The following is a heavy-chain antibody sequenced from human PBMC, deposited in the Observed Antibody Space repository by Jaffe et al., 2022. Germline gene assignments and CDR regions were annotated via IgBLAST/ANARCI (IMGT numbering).Heavy chain of an antibody. V-gene: IGHV3-48*01. CDR2: ISSSSSTI. CDR1: GFTFSSYS. J-gene: IGHJ4*02. Sequence: EVQLVESGGGLVQPGGSLRLSCAASGFTFSSYSMNWVRQAPGKGLEWVSYISSSSSTIYYADSVKGRFTISRDNAKNSLYLQMNSLRAEDTAVYYCARDRARVGCSGGSCYGYWGQGTLVTVSS. CDR3: ARDRARVGCSGGSCYGY. D-gene: IGHD2-15*01.